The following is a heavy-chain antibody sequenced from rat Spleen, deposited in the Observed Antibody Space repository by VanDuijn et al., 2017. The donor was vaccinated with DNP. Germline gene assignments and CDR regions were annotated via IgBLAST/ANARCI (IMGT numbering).Heavy chain of an antibody. J-gene: IGHJ4*01. CDR1: GFTFSNCN. D-gene: IGHD1-10*01. CDR3: ARRDNNYAMDA. CDR2: ISYDGDSA. Sequence: EVQLVESGGGLVQPGRSLKLSCAASGFTFSNCNMAWVRQAPKKGLEWVATISYDGDSAYYRDSVKGRFTISRDNTRRTLYLQMDSLRSEDTATYYCARRDNNYAMDAWGQGTSVTVSS. V-gene: IGHV5-7*01.